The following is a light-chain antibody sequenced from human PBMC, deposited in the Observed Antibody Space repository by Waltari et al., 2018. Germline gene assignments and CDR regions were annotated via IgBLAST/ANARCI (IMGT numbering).Light chain of an antibody. V-gene: IGKV2-29*02. CDR2: RVS. J-gene: IGKJ1*01. CDR3: MQALQTPRT. CDR1: QSLLHSNGNTY. Sequence: DIVMTQTPLSLPVTPGEPASISCRSSQSLLHSNGNTYLYWYLQKPGQPPRLLIYRVSNRFAGVPGRFSGSGSGTDFTLKISRVEGEDVGVYCCMQALQTPRTFGQGTKVEIK.